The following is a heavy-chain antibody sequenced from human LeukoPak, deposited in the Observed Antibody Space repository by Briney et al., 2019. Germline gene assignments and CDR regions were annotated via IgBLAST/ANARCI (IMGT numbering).Heavy chain of an antibody. J-gene: IGHJ4*02. CDR1: GFFVSSKY. CDR2: IYNDGST. D-gene: IGHD4-23*01. Sequence: GGSLRLSCAVSGFFVSSKYMSWVRQAPGKGLEWVSVIYNDGSTYYTDSVKGRFTISRDNSKNTLFLQMNSLRVEDTAIYYCARSGGVITVAPFDCWGQGSLVTVS. V-gene: IGHV3-53*01. CDR3: ARSGGVITVAPFDC.